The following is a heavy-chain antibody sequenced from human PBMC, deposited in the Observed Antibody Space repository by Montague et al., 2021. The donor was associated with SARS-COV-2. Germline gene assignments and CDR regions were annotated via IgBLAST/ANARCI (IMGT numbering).Heavy chain of an antibody. V-gene: IGHV4-39*07. CDR3: ARDSGGDSLYPFFDS. CDR1: GGSISSTTYF. CDR2: IFFRGTT. J-gene: IGHJ4*02. Sequence: SETLSLTCAVSGGSISSTTYFWAWLRQPPGKEPEWIGSIFFRGTTYSNPSLKSRVTTSVDTSNNQFSLRLTSMTAADTAVYFCARDSGGDSLYPFFDSWGQGTLVTVSS. D-gene: IGHD3-16*01.